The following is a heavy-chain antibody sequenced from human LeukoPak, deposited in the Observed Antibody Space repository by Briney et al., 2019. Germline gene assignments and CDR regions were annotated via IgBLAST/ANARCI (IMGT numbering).Heavy chain of an antibody. J-gene: IGHJ4*02. Sequence: GRFLRLSCAASGFTFSSYAMHWVRQAPGKGLEWVAVISYDGSNKYYADSVKGRFTISGDNSKNTLYLQMNSLRPEDTAVYYCARSVVPAAHFDYWGQGTLVTVSS. CDR2: ISYDGSNK. CDR1: GFTFSSYA. V-gene: IGHV3-30*04. CDR3: ARSVVPAAHFDY. D-gene: IGHD2-2*01.